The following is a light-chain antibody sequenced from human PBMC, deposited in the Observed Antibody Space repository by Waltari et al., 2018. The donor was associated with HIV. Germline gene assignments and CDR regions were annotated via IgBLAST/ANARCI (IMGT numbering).Light chain of an antibody. J-gene: IGKJ1*01. CDR3: QQFGRSPWT. CDR1: QSVANNY. V-gene: IGKV3-20*01. Sequence: EIVLTQSPGTLSLSPGEGATLSCRASQSVANNYLAWYQQKPGQAPRLLVYAASNRATGIPDRFSGSGSGTDFTLTISRLDPEDFAVYYCQQFGRSPWTIGQGTKVEIK. CDR2: AAS.